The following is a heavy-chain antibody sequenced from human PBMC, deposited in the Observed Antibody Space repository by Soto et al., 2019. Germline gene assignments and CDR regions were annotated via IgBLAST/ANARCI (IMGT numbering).Heavy chain of an antibody. CDR1: GFSLRTSGVG. Sequence: KSGPTRVNPTQTLTLTCIFSGFSLRTSGVGVGWIRQPPGKALEWLGLIYWNDDKRYSPSLKSRLTITKDTSKNQVVLTMTNMDPVDTATYYCAKSGSSGWYGWFDPWGQGTLVTVSS. CDR3: AKSGSSGWYGWFDP. D-gene: IGHD6-19*01. V-gene: IGHV2-5*01. J-gene: IGHJ5*02. CDR2: IYWNDDK.